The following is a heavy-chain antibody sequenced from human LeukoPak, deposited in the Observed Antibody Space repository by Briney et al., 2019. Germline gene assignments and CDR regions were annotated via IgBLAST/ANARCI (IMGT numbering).Heavy chain of an antibody. V-gene: IGHV3-23*01. CDR1: GFTFSIYG. J-gene: IGHJ4*02. D-gene: IGHD3-22*01. Sequence: GGSLRLSCAASGFTFSIYGMSWVRQAPGKGLEWVSPIDGSGGSTHYADSVKGPFTISRDNSKTTLYLQMNSLRAEDTAVYYCAKGYYYDSSGPDRWGQGTLVTVSS. CDR2: IDGSGGST. CDR3: AKGYYYDSSGPDR.